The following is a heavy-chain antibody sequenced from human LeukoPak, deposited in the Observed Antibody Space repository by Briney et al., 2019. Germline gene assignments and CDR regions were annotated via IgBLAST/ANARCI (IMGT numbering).Heavy chain of an antibody. CDR1: GFTFSSYA. CDR3: AKETSSSFDY. Sequence: RGGSLRLSCAASGFTFSSYAMNWVRQAPGKGLEWVSGISNSGGSTYYADSVKGRFTISRDNSKNTLYLQMNSLRAEDTAVYYCAKETSSSFDYWGQGTLVTVSS. CDR2: ISNSGGST. V-gene: IGHV3-23*01. D-gene: IGHD6-6*01. J-gene: IGHJ4*02.